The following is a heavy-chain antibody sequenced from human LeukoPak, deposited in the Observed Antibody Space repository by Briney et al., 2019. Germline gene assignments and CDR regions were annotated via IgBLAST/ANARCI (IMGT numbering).Heavy chain of an antibody. CDR1: GGSISSYY. J-gene: IGHJ5*02. CDR3: ARRSPEPFWSGYPGALGWFDP. D-gene: IGHD3-3*01. CDR2: IYTSGST. V-gene: IGHV4-4*09. Sequence: SETLSLTCTVSGGSISSYYWSWIRQPPGKGLEWIGYIYTSGSTNYNPSLKSRVTISVDTSKNQFSLKLSSVTAADTAVYYCARRSPEPFWSGYPGALGWFDPWGQGTLVTVSS.